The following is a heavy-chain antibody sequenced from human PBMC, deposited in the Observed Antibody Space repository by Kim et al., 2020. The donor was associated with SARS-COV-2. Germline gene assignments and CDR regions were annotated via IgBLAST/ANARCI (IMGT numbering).Heavy chain of an antibody. D-gene: IGHD3-22*01. CDR1: GFTFSSYA. J-gene: IGHJ6*02. Sequence: GGSLRLSCAASGFTFSSYAMSWVRQAPGKGLEWVSAISGSGGSTYYADSVKGRFTISRDNSKNTLYLQMNSLRAEDTAVYYCAKSIYYDSSGYYNYYYYGMDVWGQGTTVTVSS. CDR2: ISGSGGST. CDR3: AKSIYYDSSGYYNYYYYGMDV. V-gene: IGHV3-23*01.